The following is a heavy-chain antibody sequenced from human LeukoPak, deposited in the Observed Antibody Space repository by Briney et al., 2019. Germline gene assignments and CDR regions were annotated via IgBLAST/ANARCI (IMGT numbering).Heavy chain of an antibody. CDR2: VFTSGTT. CDR1: GASISGDSYH. CDR3: ASLGLRVNGSRYRVNNYFDY. D-gene: IGHD2-2*02. J-gene: IGHJ4*02. Sequence: PSETLSLTCSVSGASISGDSYHWSWIRQPAGKGLEWIGRVFTSGTTNYNPSLKSRVTISVDTSKNQVSLKLSSVTSADTAVLYCASLGLRVNGSRYRVNNYFDYWGQGTLATVSS. V-gene: IGHV4-61*02.